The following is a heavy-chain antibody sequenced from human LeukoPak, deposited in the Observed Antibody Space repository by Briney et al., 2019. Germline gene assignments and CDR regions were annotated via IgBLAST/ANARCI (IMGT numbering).Heavy chain of an antibody. J-gene: IGHJ4*02. CDR1: GGSFSGYY. CDR2: INHSGST. CDR3: ARVAYDSSGCLFDY. V-gene: IGHV4-34*01. D-gene: IGHD3-22*01. Sequence: SETLSLACAVYGGSFSGYYWSWIRQPPGQGLEWIGEINHSGSTNYNPSLKSRVTISVDTAKNQFSLKLSSVTAADTAVYYCARVAYDSSGCLFDYWGQGTLVTVSS.